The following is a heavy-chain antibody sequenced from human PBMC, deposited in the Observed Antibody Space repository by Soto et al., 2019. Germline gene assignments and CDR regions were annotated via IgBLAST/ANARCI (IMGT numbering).Heavy chain of an antibody. V-gene: IGHV3-48*02. D-gene: IGHD1-7*01. J-gene: IGHJ6*02. CDR1: GFTFSTYS. CDR3: ARRMESLPGTTDYYYGMDV. Sequence: GGSLRLSCAASGFTFSTYSMNWVRQAPGKGLEWVSYISSSRSAIYYADSVKGRFTISRDNARNSLSLQMNSLRDEDTAVYFCARRMESLPGTTDYYYGMDVWGQGTTVTVSS. CDR2: ISSSRSAI.